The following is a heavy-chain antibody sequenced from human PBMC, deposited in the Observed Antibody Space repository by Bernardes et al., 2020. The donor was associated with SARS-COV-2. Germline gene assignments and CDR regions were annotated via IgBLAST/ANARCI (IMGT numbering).Heavy chain of an antibody. CDR3: AKELNWNHFES. CDR1: GFTFSRYG. CDR2: IHSDGTNQ. D-gene: IGHD1-20*01. J-gene: IGHJ4*02. Sequence: GGSLRLSCAASGFTFSRYGMTWVRQAPGKGLEWVAFIHSDGTNQYYADSVKGRFTISRDNSKNTLFLQMNSLRIEDTAVYYCAKELNWNHFESWGQGSLVTVSS. V-gene: IGHV3-30*02.